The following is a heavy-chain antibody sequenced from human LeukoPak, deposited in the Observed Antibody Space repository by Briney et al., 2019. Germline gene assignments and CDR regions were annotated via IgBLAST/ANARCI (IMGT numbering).Heavy chain of an antibody. CDR2: INPNSGGT. CDR3: ARDYRYSGYEFDY. Sequence: ASVKVSCKASGYTFTGYYMHWVRQAPGQGLEWMGWINPNSGGTNYAQKFQGRVTMTRDTSISTAYMELSRLRSDDTAVYYCARDYRYSGYEFDYWGQGTLVTVSS. CDR1: GYTFTGYY. D-gene: IGHD5-12*01. J-gene: IGHJ4*02. V-gene: IGHV1-2*02.